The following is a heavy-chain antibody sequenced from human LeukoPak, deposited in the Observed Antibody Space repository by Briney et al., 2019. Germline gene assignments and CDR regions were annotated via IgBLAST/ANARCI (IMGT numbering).Heavy chain of an antibody. CDR3: AKDRRGYSNGGYAFDI. CDR2: ISWNSGSI. Sequence: GGSLRLSCAASGFTFDDYAMHWVRQATGKGLEWVSGISWNSGSIGYADSVKGRFTISRDNAKNSLYLQMNSLRAEDTALYYCAKDRRGYSNGGYAFDIWGQGTMVTVSS. D-gene: IGHD5-18*01. CDR1: GFTFDDYA. J-gene: IGHJ3*02. V-gene: IGHV3-9*01.